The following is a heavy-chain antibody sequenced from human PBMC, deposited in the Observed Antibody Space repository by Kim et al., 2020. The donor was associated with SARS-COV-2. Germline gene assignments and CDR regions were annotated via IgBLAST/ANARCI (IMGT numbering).Heavy chain of an antibody. J-gene: IGHJ6*02. CDR2: INPNSGGT. V-gene: IGHV1-2*06. D-gene: IGHD6-19*01. Sequence: ASVKVSCKASGYTFTGYYMHWVRQAPGQGLEWMGRINPNSGGTNYAQKFQGRVTMTRDTSISTAYMELSRLRSDDTAVYYCARMGVAGSPWYYGMDVWGQRTTVTVSS. CDR3: ARMGVAGSPWYYGMDV. CDR1: GYTFTGYY.